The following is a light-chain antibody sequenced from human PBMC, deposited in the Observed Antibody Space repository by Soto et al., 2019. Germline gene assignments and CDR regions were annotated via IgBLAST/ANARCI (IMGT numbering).Light chain of an antibody. CDR3: QQHHSYPPA. V-gene: IGKV1-17*01. CDR2: SAS. J-gene: IGKJ1*01. Sequence: DIEMTQSPTSLSASVGDRVTITCRASQGIRNDLGWYQQKPGKPPKRLIYSASSLHSGVPSRFSGSGSGTEFTLTIGSLQPEDFATYYCQQHHSYPPAFGQGTKVDIK. CDR1: QGIRND.